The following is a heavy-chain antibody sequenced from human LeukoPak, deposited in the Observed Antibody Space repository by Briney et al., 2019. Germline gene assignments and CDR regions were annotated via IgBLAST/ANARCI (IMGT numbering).Heavy chain of an antibody. V-gene: IGHV4-38-2*02. Sequence: SETLSLTCTVSGYSISSGYYWGWIRQPPGKGLEWIGSIYYSGSTYYNPSLKSRVTISVDRSKNQFSLKLSSVTAADTAVYYCARGPTYYYGLWGQGTLVTVSS. J-gene: IGHJ4*02. CDR1: GYSISSGYY. CDR2: IYYSGST. D-gene: IGHD3-10*01. CDR3: ARGPTYYYGL.